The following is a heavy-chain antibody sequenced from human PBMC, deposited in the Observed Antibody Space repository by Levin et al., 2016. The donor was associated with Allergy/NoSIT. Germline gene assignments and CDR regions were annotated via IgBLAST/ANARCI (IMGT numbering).Heavy chain of an antibody. J-gene: IGHJ2*01. Sequence: WVRQAPGQGLEWMGWINPNSGGTNYAQKFQGRVTMTRDTSISTAYMELSRLRSDDTAVYYCAMDDYGDQPLWGRGTLVTVSS. CDR2: INPNSGGT. V-gene: IGHV1-2*02. CDR3: AMDDYGDQPL. D-gene: IGHD4-17*01.